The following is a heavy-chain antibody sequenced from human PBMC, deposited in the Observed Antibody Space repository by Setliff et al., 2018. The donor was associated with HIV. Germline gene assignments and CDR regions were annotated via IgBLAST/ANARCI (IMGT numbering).Heavy chain of an antibody. J-gene: IGHJ6*03. CDR3: ARGALGPTVTSYYYYYMDV. Sequence: SETLSLTCTVSGGSISSYYWSWIRQPPGKGLEWIGYIYYSGRTNYNPSLKSRVTISVDTSKNQFSLKLSSVTAADTAVYYCARGALGPTVTSYYYYYMDVWGKGTTVTVSS. CDR1: GGSISSYY. CDR2: IYYSGRT. V-gene: IGHV4-59*01. D-gene: IGHD4-17*01.